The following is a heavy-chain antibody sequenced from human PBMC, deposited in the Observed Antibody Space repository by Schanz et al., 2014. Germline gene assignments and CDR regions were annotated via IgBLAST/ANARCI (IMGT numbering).Heavy chain of an antibody. CDR3: ARDEGRDGYNLAFDV. D-gene: IGHD5-12*01. J-gene: IGHJ3*01. V-gene: IGHV3-NL1*01. Sequence: QVQLVESGGGVVQPGRSLRLSCAASGFTFSAYGMHWVRQAPGKGLEWVSTVYMSAASTRYADSVKGRFIISRDSSKNTLFLQMNSLRPEDTALYFCARDEGRDGYNLAFDVWGQGTLVTVSS. CDR2: VYMSAAST. CDR1: GFTFSAYG.